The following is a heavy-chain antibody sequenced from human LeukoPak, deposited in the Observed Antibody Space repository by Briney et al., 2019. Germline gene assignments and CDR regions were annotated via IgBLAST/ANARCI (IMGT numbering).Heavy chain of an antibody. CDR2: ISSSSSDI. D-gene: IGHD2-21*01. CDR3: ARAGHIVVGPDY. Sequence: GGALRLSCAASGLTFSSYSMNWVRQAPGKGLEWVSSISSSSSDIYYADSVKGRFTISRDNAKNSLYLQMSSLRAEDTAVYYCARAGHIVVGPDYWGQGTLVTVSS. V-gene: IGHV3-21*01. CDR1: GLTFSSYS. J-gene: IGHJ4*02.